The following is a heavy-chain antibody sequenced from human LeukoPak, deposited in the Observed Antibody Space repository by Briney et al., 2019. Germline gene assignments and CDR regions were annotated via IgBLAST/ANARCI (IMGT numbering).Heavy chain of an antibody. CDR1: GYTFTGYY. J-gene: IGHJ4*02. D-gene: IGHD3-16*02. V-gene: IGHV1-2*02. Sequence: GASVKVSCKASGYTFTGYYMHWVRQAPGQGLEWMGWINPNSGGTNYAQKFQGRVTMTRDTSINTAYMELGRLYSDDTAVYYCARVLRLGELSLLGYWGQGTLVTVSS. CDR2: INPNSGGT. CDR3: ARVLRLGELSLLGY.